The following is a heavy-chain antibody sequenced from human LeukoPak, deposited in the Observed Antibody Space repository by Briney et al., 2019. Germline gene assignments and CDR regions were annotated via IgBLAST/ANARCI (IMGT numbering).Heavy chain of an antibody. Sequence: GGSLRLSCAASGFTFSSYGMHWVRQAPGKGLEWVAVIWYDGSNKYYADSVKGRFTISRDNSKNTLFLQMNSLRAEDTAVYYCARDFPAWELLTYYYYYYGMDVWGQGTTVTVSS. V-gene: IGHV3-33*01. J-gene: IGHJ6*02. CDR1: GFTFSSYG. CDR2: IWYDGSNK. CDR3: ARDFPAWELLTYYYYYYGMDV. D-gene: IGHD1-26*01.